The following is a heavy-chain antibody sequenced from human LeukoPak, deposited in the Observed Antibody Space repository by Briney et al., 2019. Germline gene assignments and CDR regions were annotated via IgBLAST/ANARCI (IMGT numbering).Heavy chain of an antibody. Sequence: SETLSLTCAVSGYSISSGYYWGWIRQPPGKGLEWIGSIYHSGSTYYNPSLKSRVTISVDTSKNQFSLKLSSVTAADTAVYYCAREAGYCSSTSCYIYYYYYMDVWGKGTTVTVSS. CDR2: IYHSGST. CDR3: AREAGYCSSTSCYIYYYYYMDV. CDR1: GYSISSGYY. D-gene: IGHD2-2*02. J-gene: IGHJ6*03. V-gene: IGHV4-38-2*02.